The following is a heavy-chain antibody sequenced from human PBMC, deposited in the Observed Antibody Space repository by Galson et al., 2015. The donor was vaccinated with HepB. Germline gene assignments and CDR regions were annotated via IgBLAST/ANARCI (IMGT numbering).Heavy chain of an antibody. D-gene: IGHD3-16*01. V-gene: IGHV3-11*01. J-gene: IGHJ6*02. Sequence: SLRLSCAASGFTFSDYYMSWIRQAPGKGLEWVSYISSSGSTIYYADSVKGRFTISRDNAKNSLYLQMNSLRAEDTAVYYCARDLAGGRQYYSYGMDVWGQGTTFTVSS. CDR3: ARDLAGGRQYYSYGMDV. CDR2: ISSSGSTI. CDR1: GFTFSDYY.